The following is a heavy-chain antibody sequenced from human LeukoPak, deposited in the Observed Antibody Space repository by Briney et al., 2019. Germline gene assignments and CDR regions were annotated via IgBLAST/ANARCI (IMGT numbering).Heavy chain of an antibody. J-gene: IGHJ4*02. CDR2: ISSSGGTT. CDR3: AKALNDYGDYAFDY. CDR1: GFTFSIYA. D-gene: IGHD4-17*01. Sequence: PGGSLRLSCAASGFTFSIYAMSWVRQAPGKGLEWVSAISSSGGTTYYADSVKGRFTIYRDNSKNTLYLQMNSLRAEDTAVYYCAKALNDYGDYAFDYWGQGTLVTVSS. V-gene: IGHV3-23*01.